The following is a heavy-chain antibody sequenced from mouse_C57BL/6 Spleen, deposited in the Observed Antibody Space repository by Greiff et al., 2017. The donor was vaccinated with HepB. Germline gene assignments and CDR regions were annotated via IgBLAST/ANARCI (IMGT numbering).Heavy chain of an antibody. V-gene: IGHV2-2*01. CDR3: ARKGAQATSYAMDY. D-gene: IGHD3-2*02. Sequence: QVHVKQSGPGLVQPSQSLSITCTVSGFSLTSYGVHWVRQSPGKGLEWLGVIWSGGSTDYNAAFISRLSISKDNSKSQVFFKMNSLQADDTAIYYCARKGAQATSYAMDYWGQGTSVTVSS. CDR1: GFSLTSYG. CDR2: IWSGGST. J-gene: IGHJ4*01.